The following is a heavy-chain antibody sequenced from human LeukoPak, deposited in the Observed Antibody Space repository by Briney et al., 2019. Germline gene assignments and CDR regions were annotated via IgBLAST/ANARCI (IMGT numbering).Heavy chain of an antibody. CDR2: VHTSGST. V-gene: IGHV4-4*07. CDR3: ARTLGYCSSTSCPFDY. D-gene: IGHD2-2*01. Sequence: ASETLSLTCTVSGGSISNYYWSWIRQPAGKGLEWIGRVHTSGSTNYNPSLKSRVTMSVDTSKNQFSLILSSVTAADTAVYYCARTLGYCSSTSCPFDYWGQGTLVTVSS. CDR1: GGSISNYY. J-gene: IGHJ4*02.